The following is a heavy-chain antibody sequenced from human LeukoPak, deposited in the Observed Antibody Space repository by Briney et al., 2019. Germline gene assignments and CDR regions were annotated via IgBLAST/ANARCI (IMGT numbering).Heavy chain of an antibody. CDR1: GFTFSSYS. V-gene: IGHV3-21*01. CDR3: AGRPSDYSGN. Sequence: GGSLRLSCAASGFTFSSYSMNWVRQAPGKGLEWVSSISSSSSYIYYADSVKDRFTISRDNAKNSLYLQMNSLRAEDTAVYYCAGRPSDYSGNWGQGTLVTVSS. J-gene: IGHJ4*02. CDR2: ISSSSSYI. D-gene: IGHD4-11*01.